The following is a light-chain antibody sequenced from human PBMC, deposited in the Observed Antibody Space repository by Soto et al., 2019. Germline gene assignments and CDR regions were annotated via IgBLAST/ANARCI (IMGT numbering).Light chain of an antibody. CDR3: QHLRTYPFS. Sequence: DIPLTQSPSFLSASVGDRVTVSCRASQDISTSLAWFQQKAGKVPQLLVYPASTLQDGVPSRFSGSGSGTYFTLTISNLQAEDFATYYCQHLRTYPFSFGQGTKLDIK. V-gene: IGKV1-9*01. J-gene: IGKJ2*03. CDR2: PAS. CDR1: QDISTS.